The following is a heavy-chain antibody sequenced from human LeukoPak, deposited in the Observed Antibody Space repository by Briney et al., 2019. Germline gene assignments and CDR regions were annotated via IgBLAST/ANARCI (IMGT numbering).Heavy chain of an antibody. Sequence: ASVKVSCKASGYTFTGYYMHWVRQAPGQGLEWMGWINPNSGGTNYAQKFQGRVTMTRDTSISTAYMELSRLRSDDTAVYYCARPYYDSSAPPYDYWGQGTLVTVSS. CDR2: INPNSGGT. D-gene: IGHD3-22*01. J-gene: IGHJ4*02. V-gene: IGHV1-2*02. CDR1: GYTFTGYY. CDR3: ARPYYDSSAPPYDY.